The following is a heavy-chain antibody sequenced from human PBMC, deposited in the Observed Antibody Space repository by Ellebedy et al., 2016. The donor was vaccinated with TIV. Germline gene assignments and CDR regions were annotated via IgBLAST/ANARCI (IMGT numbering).Heavy chain of an antibody. Sequence: GESLKISCAASGFTFSSYSMNWVRQAPGKGLEWVSYISSSSSTIYYADSVKGRFTISRDNAKNLLYLQMNRLRDEDTAVYYCARDGNQIDYWGQGTLVIVSS. V-gene: IGHV3-48*02. J-gene: IGHJ4*02. CDR1: GFTFSSYS. D-gene: IGHD1-1*01. CDR2: ISSSSSTI. CDR3: ARDGNQIDY.